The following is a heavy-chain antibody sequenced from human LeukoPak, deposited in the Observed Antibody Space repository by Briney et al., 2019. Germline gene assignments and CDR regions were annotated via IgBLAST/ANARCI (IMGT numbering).Heavy chain of an antibody. J-gene: IGHJ4*02. CDR2: MNPYSVNT. CDR1: GYTFTSYD. Sequence: ASVKVSCKASGYTFTSYDINWVRQATGQGLEWMGWMNPYSVNTVYAQKFQGRVTMTRNTSTSTAYMDLSSLRSEDTAVYYCARGYYESSGYYFDYWGQGILVTVSS. V-gene: IGHV1-8*01. D-gene: IGHD3-22*01. CDR3: ARGYYESSGYYFDY.